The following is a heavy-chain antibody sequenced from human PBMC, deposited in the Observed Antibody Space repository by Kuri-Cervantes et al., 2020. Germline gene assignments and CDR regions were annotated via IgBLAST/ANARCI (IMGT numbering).Heavy chain of an antibody. J-gene: IGHJ4*02. Sequence: GESLKISCAASGFTFDDYGMSWVRQAPGKGLEWVSGLNWSGGSTAYADSVKGRFTISRDNAKNSLYLQMNSLRAEDTALYYCARGVWFGEHTGFSDYWGQGTLVTVSS. CDR1: GFTFDDYG. V-gene: IGHV3-20*04. CDR2: LNWSGGST. CDR3: ARGVWFGEHTGFSDY. D-gene: IGHD3-10*01.